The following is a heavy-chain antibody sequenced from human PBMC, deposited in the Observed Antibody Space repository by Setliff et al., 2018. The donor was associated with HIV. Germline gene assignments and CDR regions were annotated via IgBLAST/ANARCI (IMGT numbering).Heavy chain of an antibody. Sequence: GGSLRLSCAASGFTVSDSAMSWVRQAPGKGLEWVSGISGSGGTTYYADSVRGRLTTSRDNSNNTPYLQMNSLRAEDTAIYYCAKNPSYYYDTSGKFFDSWGQGTLVTVSS. V-gene: IGHV3-23*01. D-gene: IGHD3-22*01. CDR2: ISGSGGTT. J-gene: IGHJ4*02. CDR3: AKNPSYYYDTSGKFFDS. CDR1: GFTVSDSA.